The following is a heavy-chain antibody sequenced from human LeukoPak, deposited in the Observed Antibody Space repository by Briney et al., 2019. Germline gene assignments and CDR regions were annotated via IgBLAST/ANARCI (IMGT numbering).Heavy chain of an antibody. CDR1: GGSISSYY. D-gene: IGHD1-26*01. CDR2: IYTSGST. V-gene: IGHV4-4*07. J-gene: IGHJ4*02. Sequence: PSETLSLTCTVSGGSISSYYWSWIRQPAGKGLEWIGRIYTSGSTNYNPSLKSRVTMSVDTSKNQFSLKLSSVTAADTAVYYCARESWELQGAEFDYWGQGTLVTVSS. CDR3: ARESWELQGAEFDY.